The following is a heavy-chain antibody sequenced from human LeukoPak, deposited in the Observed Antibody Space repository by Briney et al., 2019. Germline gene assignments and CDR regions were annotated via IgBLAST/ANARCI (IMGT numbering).Heavy chain of an antibody. J-gene: IGHJ5*02. CDR1: GASFSSGDQY. D-gene: IGHD3-10*01. Sequence: RSETLSLTCTVSGASFSSGDQYWNWIRQPPGKGLEWIGEINHSGSTNYNPSLKSRVTISVDTSKNQFSLKLSSVTAADTAVYYCARGRYYGSGSYFLEGPRGTQFDPWGQGTLVTVSS. V-gene: IGHV4-34*01. CDR2: INHSGST. CDR3: ARGRYYGSGSYFLEGPRGTQFDP.